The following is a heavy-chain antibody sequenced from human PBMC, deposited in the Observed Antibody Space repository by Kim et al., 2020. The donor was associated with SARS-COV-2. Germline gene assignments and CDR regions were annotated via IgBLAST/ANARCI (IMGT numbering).Heavy chain of an antibody. CDR1: GFTFSSYA. D-gene: IGHD6-6*01. CDR2: ISSNGGST. V-gene: IGHV3-64D*09. Sequence: GGSLRLSCSASGFTFSSYAMHWVRQAPGKGLEYVSAISSNGGSTYYADSVKGRFTISRDNSKNTLYLQMSSLRAEDTAVYYCVKGRYSSSSGWGYWGQGTLVTVSS. J-gene: IGHJ4*02. CDR3: VKGRYSSSSGWGY.